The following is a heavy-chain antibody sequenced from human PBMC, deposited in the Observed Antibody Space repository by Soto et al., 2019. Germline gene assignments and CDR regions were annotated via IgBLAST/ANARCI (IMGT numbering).Heavy chain of an antibody. CDR1: GFTFSSYA. CDR2: ISYDGSNK. CDR3: ARDRGRYYYYGMDV. V-gene: IGHV3-30-3*01. D-gene: IGHD3-16*01. Sequence: GGSLRLSCAASGFTFSSYAMHWVRQAPGKGLEWVAVISYDGSNKYYADSVKGRFTISRDNSKNTLYLQMNSLRAEDTAVYYCARDRGRYYYYGMDVWGQGTTVTVSS. J-gene: IGHJ6*02.